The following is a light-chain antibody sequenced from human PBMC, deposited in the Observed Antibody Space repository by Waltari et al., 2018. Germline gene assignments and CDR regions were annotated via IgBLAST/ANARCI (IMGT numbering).Light chain of an antibody. Sequence: EVFLTQSQGTLSLSPGERATLPGWASQSVCSNCFPWYQQKPGQTPRLLISGTSTRAAGIPDRFSGSGSGTDFTLTISRLQPEDSAVYFCQRYDISPRWAFGQGTKVEIK. J-gene: IGKJ1*01. CDR2: GTS. CDR1: QSVCSNC. CDR3: QRYDISPRWA. V-gene: IGKV3-20*01.